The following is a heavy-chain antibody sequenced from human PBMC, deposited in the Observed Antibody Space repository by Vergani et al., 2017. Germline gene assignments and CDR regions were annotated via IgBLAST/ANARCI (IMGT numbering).Heavy chain of an antibody. CDR1: GGTFSSYA. Sequence: QVQLVQSGAEVKKPGSSVKVSCKASGGTFSSYAISWVRQAPGQGLEWMGRIIPILGIANYAQKLQGRVTMTTDTSTSTAYMELRSLRSDDTAVYYCALSRIYGSGSYGYFDLWGRGTLVTVSS. V-gene: IGHV1-69*04. D-gene: IGHD3-10*01. CDR2: IIPILGIA. CDR3: ALSRIYGSGSYGYFDL. J-gene: IGHJ2*01.